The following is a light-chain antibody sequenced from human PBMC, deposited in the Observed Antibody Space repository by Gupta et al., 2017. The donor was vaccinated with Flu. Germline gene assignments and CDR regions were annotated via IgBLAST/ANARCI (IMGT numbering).Light chain of an antibody. CDR3: SSYTTSRTLV. CDR1: NSDVGGYNV. J-gene: IGLJ3*02. Sequence: GSNSDVGGYNVVSWYQQYPGKAPKLLIYEVTKRPSGVSYRFSGSKSGNTASLTIAGLQAEDEADYYCSSYTTSRTLVFGGGTKLTV. CDR2: EVT. V-gene: IGLV2-14*01.